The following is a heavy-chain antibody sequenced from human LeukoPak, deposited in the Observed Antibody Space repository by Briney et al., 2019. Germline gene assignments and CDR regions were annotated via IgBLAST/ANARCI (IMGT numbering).Heavy chain of an antibody. CDR2: ISTSSSYM. CDR1: EFTFSRYS. CDR3: AREKDDHYDSSGTLDY. J-gene: IGHJ4*02. Sequence: GSLRLSCAASEFTFSRYSMNWVRQAPGKGLEWVSSISTSSSYMFYAASVKGRFTISRDNAKNSLYLQMNSLRAEDTAVYYCAREKDDHYDSSGTLDYWGQGTLVTVSS. D-gene: IGHD3-22*01. V-gene: IGHV3-21*01.